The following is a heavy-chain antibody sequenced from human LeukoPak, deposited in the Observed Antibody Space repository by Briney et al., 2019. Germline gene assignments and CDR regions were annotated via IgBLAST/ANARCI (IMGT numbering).Heavy chain of an antibody. CDR1: GYTFTSYY. J-gene: IGHJ4*02. CDR2: INPSYGST. Sequence: ASVKVSCKASGYTFTSYYMHWVRQAPGQGLEWMGIINPSYGSTSYAQKFQGRATMTRDTSINTAYMELSRLTSDDTAVYYCARDIRGPLDYWGQGTRVTVSS. CDR3: ARDIRGPLDY. V-gene: IGHV1-46*01.